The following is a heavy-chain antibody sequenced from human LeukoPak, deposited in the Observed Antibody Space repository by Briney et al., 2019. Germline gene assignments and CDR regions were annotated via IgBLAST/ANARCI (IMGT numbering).Heavy chain of an antibody. Sequence: NPSETLSLTCTVSGASISSSSNYWGWIRQPPGQGLEWIGSIYYSESANYNTSLKSRVTISVDTSKNQFSLKLSSVTAADTAVYYCARQHTKYKRITMVRGVAFDYWGQGTLVTVSS. CDR1: GASISSSSNY. CDR2: IYYSESA. CDR3: ARQHTKYKRITMVRGVAFDY. J-gene: IGHJ4*02. D-gene: IGHD3-10*01. V-gene: IGHV4-39*01.